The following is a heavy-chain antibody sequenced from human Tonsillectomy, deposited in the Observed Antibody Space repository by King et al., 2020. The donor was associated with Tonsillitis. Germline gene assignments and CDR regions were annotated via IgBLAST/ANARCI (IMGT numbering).Heavy chain of an antibody. Sequence: VQLVESGGGLVQPGGSLRLSCAASGFTFSFSSMNWVRQAPGKGLEWVSYISSSGSTIYYADSVKGRFTISRDNGENSLYLQMNSLRAADTAVYYCARVFEVGATRGGRIAYFDLWGRGTLVTVSS. V-gene: IGHV3-48*01. CDR2: ISSSGSTI. CDR3: ARVFEVGATRGGRIAYFDL. CDR1: GFTFSFSS. J-gene: IGHJ2*01. D-gene: IGHD1-26*01.